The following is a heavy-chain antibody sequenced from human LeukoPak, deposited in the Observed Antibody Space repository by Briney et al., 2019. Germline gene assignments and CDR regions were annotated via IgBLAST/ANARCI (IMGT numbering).Heavy chain of an antibody. V-gene: IGHV3-48*02. D-gene: IGHD3-10*01. CDR2: ISSSSSTI. CDR1: GFXFSTYS. J-gene: IGHJ4*02. CDR3: ARPMVRGVLYFDY. Sequence: GGSLRLSCAASGFXFSTYSINWVRQAPGKGQEWVSYISSSSSTIYYADSVKGRFTISRDNAKNSLYLQMNSLRDEDTAVYYCARPMVRGVLYFDYWGQGTLVTVSS.